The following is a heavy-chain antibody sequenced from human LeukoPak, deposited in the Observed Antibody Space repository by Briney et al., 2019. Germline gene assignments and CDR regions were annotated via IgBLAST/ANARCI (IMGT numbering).Heavy chain of an antibody. CDR2: VYPRDSDT. CDR3: ARPGERSRRDWNLDQ. D-gene: IGHD1-1*01. V-gene: IGHV5-51*01. Sequence: PGESLKISCKASGYSFSNYWIGWVRQVPGKCLEWMGIVYPRDSDTRYSPSFQGQVTISADKSISTAYLQWSSLKASDTAVYYCARPGERSRRDWNLDQWGQGTLVTVSS. J-gene: IGHJ4*02. CDR1: GYSFSNYW.